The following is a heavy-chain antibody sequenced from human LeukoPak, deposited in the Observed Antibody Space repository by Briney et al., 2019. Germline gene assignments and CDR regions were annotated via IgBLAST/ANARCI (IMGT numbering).Heavy chain of an antibody. D-gene: IGHD4-17*01. J-gene: IGHJ5*02. V-gene: IGHV4-39*01. CDR3: ARHYGRSWFDP. CDR1: SGSISSSSYY. CDR2: IYYSGST. Sequence: SETLSLTCTVSSGSISSSSYYWGWIRQPPGKGLEWIGSIYYSGSTYYNPSLKSRVTISVDTSKNQFSLKLSSVTAADTAVYYCARHYGRSWFDPWGQGTLVTVSS.